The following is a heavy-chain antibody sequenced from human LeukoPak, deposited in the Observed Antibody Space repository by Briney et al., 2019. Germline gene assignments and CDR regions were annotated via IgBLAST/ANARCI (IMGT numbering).Heavy chain of an antibody. J-gene: IGHJ4*02. Sequence: GGSLRLSCAASGFTVSSNYMSWVRQAPGKGLEWVSVIYSGGSAYYADSVKGRFTISRDNSKNTLYLQMNSLRAEDTAVYYCASEGWNYYDSSGHLGGYWGRGTLVTVSS. D-gene: IGHD3-22*01. CDR1: GFTVSSNY. CDR3: ASEGWNYYDSSGHLGGY. CDR2: IYSGGSA. V-gene: IGHV3-53*01.